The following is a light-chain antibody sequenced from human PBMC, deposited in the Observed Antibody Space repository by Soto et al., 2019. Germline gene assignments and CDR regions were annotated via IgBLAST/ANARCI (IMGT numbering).Light chain of an antibody. Sequence: QSALTQPPSASGSPGQSVTISCTGTSSDVGSYNYVSWFRQHPDEAPKLIIYEVSQRPSGVPGRFSGSKSGNTASLTVSGLQAEDEADYYCSSYAGSTNFYVFGTGTKVTVL. J-gene: IGLJ1*01. V-gene: IGLV2-8*01. CDR2: EVS. CDR3: SSYAGSTNFYV. CDR1: SSDVGSYNY.